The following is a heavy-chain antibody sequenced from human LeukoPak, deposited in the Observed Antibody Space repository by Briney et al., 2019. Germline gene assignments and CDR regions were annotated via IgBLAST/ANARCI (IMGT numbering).Heavy chain of an antibody. J-gene: IGHJ5*02. D-gene: IGHD6-19*01. CDR2: INPTGGST. V-gene: IGHV1-46*01. CDR1: GYTFPSYF. Sequence: ASVKVSCKASGYTFPSYFMHWVRQAPGQGLEWMGIINPTGGSTTYAQKFQGRVTITADESTSTAYMELSSLRSEDTAVYYCARGIAVHRHWFDPWGQGTLVTVSS. CDR3: ARGIAVHRHWFDP.